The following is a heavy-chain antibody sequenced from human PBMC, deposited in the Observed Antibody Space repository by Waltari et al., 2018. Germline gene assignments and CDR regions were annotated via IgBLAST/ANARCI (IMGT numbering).Heavy chain of an antibody. CDR2: IIPIFGTA. CDR1: GGTFSSYA. V-gene: IGHV1-69*13. CDR3: ARRDGDYSREYYYYGMDV. D-gene: IGHD4-17*01. Sequence: QVQLVQSGAEVKKPGSSVKVSCKHSGGTFSSYAISWVRQAPGQGLEWMGGIIPIFGTANYAQKFQGRVTITADESTSTAYMELSSLRSEDTAVYYCARRDGDYSREYYYYGMDVWGQGTTVTVSS. J-gene: IGHJ6*02.